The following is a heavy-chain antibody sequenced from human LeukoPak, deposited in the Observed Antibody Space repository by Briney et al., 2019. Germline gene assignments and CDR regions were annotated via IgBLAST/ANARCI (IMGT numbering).Heavy chain of an antibody. CDR2: ISGSGGST. Sequence: GGSLRLSCAASGFTFSSYAISWVRQAPGKGLEWVSAISGSGGSTYYADSVKGRFTISRDNSKNTLYLQMNSLRAEDTAVYYCAKVGISRYCSGGSCYNDYWGQGTLVTVSS. V-gene: IGHV3-23*01. CDR1: GFTFSSYA. D-gene: IGHD2-15*01. CDR3: AKVGISRYCSGGSCYNDY. J-gene: IGHJ4*02.